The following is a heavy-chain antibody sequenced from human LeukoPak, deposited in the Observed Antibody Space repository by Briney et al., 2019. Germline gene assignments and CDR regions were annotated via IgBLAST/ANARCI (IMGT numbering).Heavy chain of an antibody. Sequence: SETLSLTCTVSGGSISSYYWSWIRQPPGKGLEWIGYIYYSGSTNYNPSLKSRVTISVNTSKNQFSLKLSTVTAADTAVYYCASGRQQLAHYGMDVWGQGTTVTVSS. CDR1: GGSISSYY. D-gene: IGHD6-13*01. V-gene: IGHV4-59*01. CDR3: ASGRQQLAHYGMDV. J-gene: IGHJ6*02. CDR2: IYYSGST.